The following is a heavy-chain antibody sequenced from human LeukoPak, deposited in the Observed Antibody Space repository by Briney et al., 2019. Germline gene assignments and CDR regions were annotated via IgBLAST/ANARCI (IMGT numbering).Heavy chain of an antibody. Sequence: ASVRVSCTPSGYILTNYAITWVREAPGQGLEWMGWISAYNGNTDYAQKFQGRVTMTTDTSTRTAYMDLRSLRSDDTAVYYCARGRLGVSGYKDYFDYWGQGTLVTVSS. CDR3: ARGRLGVSGYKDYFDY. CDR1: GYILTNYA. CDR2: ISAYNGNT. D-gene: IGHD1-14*01. V-gene: IGHV1-18*01. J-gene: IGHJ4*02.